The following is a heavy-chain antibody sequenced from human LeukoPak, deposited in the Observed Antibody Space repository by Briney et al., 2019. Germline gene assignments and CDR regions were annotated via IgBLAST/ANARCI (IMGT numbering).Heavy chain of an antibody. D-gene: IGHD1-26*01. CDR3: ARAVGATTYYYYMDV. CDR1: GYTFTSYG. J-gene: IGHJ6*03. V-gene: IGHV1-18*01. Sequence: ASVKVSCKASGYTFTSYGISWVRQAPGQGLEWMGWISAYNGNTNYAQKLQGRVTMTTDTSTSTAYMELRSLRSDDTAVYYCARAVGATTYYYYMDVWGKGTTVTVSS. CDR2: ISAYNGNT.